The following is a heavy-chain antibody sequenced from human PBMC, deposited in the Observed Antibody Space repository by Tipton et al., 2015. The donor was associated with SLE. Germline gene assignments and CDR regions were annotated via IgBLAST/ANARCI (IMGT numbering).Heavy chain of an antibody. CDR2: IWYDGRDK. V-gene: IGHV3-33*01. CDR3: ARGPYDYRNTDNYFYNYYMDV. Sequence: SLRLSCVASGFSFRNYGVHWLRRAPGKGLEWVALIWYDGRDKYYADSVKGRFTISRDNANNVLYLQMNSLRADDTAVYYCARGPYDYRNTDNYFYNYYMDVWGKGTTVTASS. CDR1: GFSFRNYG. J-gene: IGHJ6*03. D-gene: IGHD3-16*01.